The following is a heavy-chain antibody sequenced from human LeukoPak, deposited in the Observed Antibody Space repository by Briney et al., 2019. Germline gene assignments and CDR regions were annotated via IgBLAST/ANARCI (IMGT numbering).Heavy chain of an antibody. CDR1: GFTFGSSG. CDR2: ISSSATYT. CDR3: ARHVVAVGFDY. J-gene: IGHJ4*02. D-gene: IGHD3-22*01. V-gene: IGHV3-21*01. Sequence: GGSLRLSCAASGFTFGSSGMSWVRQAPGKGLEWVAGISSSATYTYYADSVKGRFTISRDNAKNSLYLQMNSLRAEDTAVYYCARHVVAVGFDYWGQGTLVTVSS.